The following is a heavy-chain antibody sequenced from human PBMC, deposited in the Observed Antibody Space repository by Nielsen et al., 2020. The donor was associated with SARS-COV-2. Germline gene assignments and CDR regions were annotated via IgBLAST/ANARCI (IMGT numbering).Heavy chain of an antibody. D-gene: IGHD3-3*01. CDR1: GFTVSSNY. J-gene: IGHJ4*02. CDR3: ARADYDFWSGYFKDY. CDR2: IYSGGST. V-gene: IGHV3-66*01. Sequence: GGLRLSCAASGFTVSSNYMSWVRQAPGKGLEWVSVIYSGGSTYYADSVKGRFTISRDNSKNTLYLQMNSLRAEDTAVYYCARADYDFWSGYFKDYWGQGTLVTVSS.